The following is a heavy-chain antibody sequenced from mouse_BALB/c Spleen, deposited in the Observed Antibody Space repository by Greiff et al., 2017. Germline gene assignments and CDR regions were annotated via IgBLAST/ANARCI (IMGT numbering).Heavy chain of an antibody. V-gene: IGHV5-12-2*01. CDR3: ARRTTGYAMDY. Sequence: EVQLVESGGGLVQPGGSLKLSCAASGFTFSSYTMSWVRQTPEKRLEWVAYISNGGGSTYYPDTVKGRFTISRDNAKNTLYLQMSSLKSEDTAMYYCARRTTGYAMDYWGQGTSVTVSS. D-gene: IGHD1-1*01. CDR2: ISNGGGST. J-gene: IGHJ4*01. CDR1: GFTFSSYT.